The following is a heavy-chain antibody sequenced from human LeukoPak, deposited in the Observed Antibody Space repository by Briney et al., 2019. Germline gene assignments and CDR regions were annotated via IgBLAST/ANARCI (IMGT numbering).Heavy chain of an antibody. Sequence: GGSLRLSCAASGFTFSSSAMSWVRQAPGKGLEWVSLISSSGGSTYCAYSVNGRFSISRDDSKNMLYLQMESLTAEDTAVYYCREDMQLTYWGQGILVTVSS. V-gene: IGHV3-23*01. D-gene: IGHD6-13*01. J-gene: IGHJ4*02. CDR2: ISSSGGST. CDR3: REDMQLTY. CDR1: GFTFSSSA.